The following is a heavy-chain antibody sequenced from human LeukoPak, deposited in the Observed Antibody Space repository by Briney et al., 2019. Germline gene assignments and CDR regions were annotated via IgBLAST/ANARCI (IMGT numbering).Heavy chain of an antibody. Sequence: GGSLRLSCAASGFTFSSYGMHWVRQAPGKGLEWVAFIRYDGSNKYYADSVKGRFTISRDNSKNTLYLQMNSLRAEDTAVYYCAKSYYYDSSGLDAFDIWGQGTMVTVSS. CDR1: GFTFSSYG. CDR3: AKSYYYDSSGLDAFDI. V-gene: IGHV3-30*02. CDR2: IRYDGSNK. J-gene: IGHJ3*02. D-gene: IGHD3-22*01.